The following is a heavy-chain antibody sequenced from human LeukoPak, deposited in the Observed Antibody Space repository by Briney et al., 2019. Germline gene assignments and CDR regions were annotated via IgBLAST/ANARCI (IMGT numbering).Heavy chain of an antibody. Sequence: GGSLRLSCAASGFSFSSDLMHWVRQAPGKGLVWVSHINSDGRSTRYADSVKGRFTISRDNAKNTLYLQMNSLRAEDTAVYYCAKDRSGSLDDWGRGTLVTVSS. CDR1: GFSFSSDL. J-gene: IGHJ4*02. CDR3: AKDRSGSLDD. D-gene: IGHD1-26*01. CDR2: INSDGRST. V-gene: IGHV3-74*01.